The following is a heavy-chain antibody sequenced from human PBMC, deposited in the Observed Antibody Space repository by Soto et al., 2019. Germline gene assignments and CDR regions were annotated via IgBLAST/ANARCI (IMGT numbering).Heavy chain of an antibody. J-gene: IGHJ6*02. CDR1: GYTFTSYD. Sequence: QVQLVQSGAAVKKPGASVKVSCKASGYTFTSYDINWVRQATGQGLEWMGWMNPNSGNTAYEQKFQGRVTMTSNTSRSTAYMEPSSLSSEDTAVYYCARETTSYGMDVWGPGPTVTGSS. CDR3: ARETTSYGMDV. CDR2: MNPNSGNT. V-gene: IGHV1-8*01. D-gene: IGHD1-1*01.